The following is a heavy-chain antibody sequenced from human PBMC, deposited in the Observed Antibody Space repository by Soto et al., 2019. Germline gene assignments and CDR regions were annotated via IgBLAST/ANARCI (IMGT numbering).Heavy chain of an antibody. V-gene: IGHV3-23*01. CDR3: AKSPHRYCSSPSCYRADYYYGMDV. CDR1: GFTFSSYA. CDR2: ISGSGGST. D-gene: IGHD2-2*02. Sequence: GGSLRLSCAASGFTFSSYAMSWVRQAPGKGLEWVSAISGSGGSTYYADSVKGRFTISRDNSKNTLYLQMNSLRAEDTAVYYCAKSPHRYCSSPSCYRADYYYGMDVWGQGTTVTVSS. J-gene: IGHJ6*02.